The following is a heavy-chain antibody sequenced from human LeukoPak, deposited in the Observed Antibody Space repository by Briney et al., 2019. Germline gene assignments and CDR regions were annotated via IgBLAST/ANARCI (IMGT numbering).Heavy chain of an antibody. CDR3: ARDLGKITMIVGGNDAFDI. CDR2: ISAYNGNT. J-gene: IGHJ3*02. Sequence: ASVKVSCKASGYTFTHFGINWVRQAPGQGLEWMGWISAYNGNTNYAQKLQGRVTMTTNTSTSTAYMELRSLRSDDTAVYYCARDLGKITMIVGGNDAFDIWGQGTMVTVSS. D-gene: IGHD3-22*01. CDR1: GYTFTHFG. V-gene: IGHV1-18*01.